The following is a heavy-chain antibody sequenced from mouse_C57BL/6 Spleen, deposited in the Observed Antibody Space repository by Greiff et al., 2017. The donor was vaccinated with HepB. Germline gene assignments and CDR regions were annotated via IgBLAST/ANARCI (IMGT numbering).Heavy chain of an antibody. J-gene: IGHJ1*01. CDR3: ARKSYYGSSYEEWYFDI. CDR2: INPSSGYT. D-gene: IGHD1-1*01. V-gene: IGHV1-7*01. Sequence: QSCQASVYTFTRYWMPWVIQSPGQGLEWIGYINPSSGYTKYNQKFKDKATLTADKSSSTADMQLSSLTYEDSAVYYCARKSYYGSSYEEWYFDIWGAGTKVTVSS. CDR1: VYTFTRYW.